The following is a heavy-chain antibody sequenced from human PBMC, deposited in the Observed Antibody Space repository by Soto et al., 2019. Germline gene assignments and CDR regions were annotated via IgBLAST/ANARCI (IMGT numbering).Heavy chain of an antibody. CDR2: VYDLDGT. V-gene: IGHV3-53*01. J-gene: IGHJ3*02. CDR3: ATWHLREHAYDI. D-gene: IGHD5-12*01. Sequence: DVQLVESGGGLIQPGGSLRLSCVASGLTVSGKKYMAWVRQAPGKGPEWLSGVYDLDGTYYADSVRGRFTTSIDSSRTTVYLQRRDLRSEDTALYFCATWHLREHAYDIWGQGTMVTVSS. CDR1: GLTVSGKKY.